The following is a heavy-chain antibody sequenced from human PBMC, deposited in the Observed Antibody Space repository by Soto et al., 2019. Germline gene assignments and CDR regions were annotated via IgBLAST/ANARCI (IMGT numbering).Heavy chain of an antibody. CDR1: GFTFSSYV. CDR2: ISSDGNNK. CDR3: AKDQGSSWYSSYYYYYGMDV. V-gene: IGHV3-30*18. Sequence: GGSLRLSCAASGFTFSSYVMHWVRQAPGKGLEWVSVISSDGNNKRYADSVKDRFTISRDNSKNTLYLQMYSLRAEDTAVYYCAKDQGSSWYSSYYYYYGMDVWGQGTTVTVSS. J-gene: IGHJ6*02. D-gene: IGHD6-13*01.